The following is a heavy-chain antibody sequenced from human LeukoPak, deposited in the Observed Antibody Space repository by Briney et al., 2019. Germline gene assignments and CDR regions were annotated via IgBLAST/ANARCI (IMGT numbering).Heavy chain of an antibody. CDR2: ISACRGNT. Sequence: GASVKVSCKASGYTFTSHGISWVRQAPGQGLEWMGWISACRGNTNYAQKFQDRVTMTTETSTSTAYMELRSLRSDDTAVYYCARDVRYAFDIWGQGTMVTVSS. J-gene: IGHJ3*02. CDR1: GYTFTSHG. V-gene: IGHV1-18*01. CDR3: ARDVRYAFDI.